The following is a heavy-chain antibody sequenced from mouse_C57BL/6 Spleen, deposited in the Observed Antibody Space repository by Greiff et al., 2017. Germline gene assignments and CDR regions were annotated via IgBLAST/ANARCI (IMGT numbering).Heavy chain of an antibody. D-gene: IGHD1-1*01. V-gene: IGHV1-50*01. CDR3: ARRSSYGGYYFDY. CDR1: GYTFTSYW. CDR2: IDPSDSYT. J-gene: IGHJ2*01. Sequence: QVQLQQPGAELVKPGASVKLSCKASGYTFTSYWMQWVKQRPGQGLEWIGEIDPSDSYTNYNQKFKGKATLTVDTSSSTAYVQLSSLTSEDSAVYYCARRSSYGGYYFDYWGQGTTLTVSS.